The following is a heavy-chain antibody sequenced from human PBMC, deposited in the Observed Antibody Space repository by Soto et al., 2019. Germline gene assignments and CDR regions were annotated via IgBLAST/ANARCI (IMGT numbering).Heavy chain of an antibody. CDR2: INHSGST. CDR1: GGSFSGYY. CDR3: ARAHYSMIDY. D-gene: IGHD4-4*01. V-gene: IGHV4-34*01. Sequence: QVQLQQWGAGLLKPSETLSLTCAVYGGSFSGYYWSWIRQPPGKGLEWIGEINHSGSTNYNPSLXXXXXXXXXXXXXXXXXXXXXXXXXXXAXXXCARAHYSMIDYWGQGTLVTVSS. J-gene: IGHJ4*02.